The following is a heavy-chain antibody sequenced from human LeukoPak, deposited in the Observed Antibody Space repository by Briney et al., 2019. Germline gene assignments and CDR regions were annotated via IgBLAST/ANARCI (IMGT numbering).Heavy chain of an antibody. D-gene: IGHD6-13*01. CDR1: GGSFSGFY. CDR3: ARRGSSSSSNWFDP. J-gene: IGHJ5*02. V-gene: IGHV4-34*01. CDR2: INHSGST. Sequence: PSETLSLTCAVYGGSFSGFYWSWIRQPPGKGLEWIGEINHSGSTNYNPSLKSRVTISVDTSKNQFSLKLSSVTAADTAVYYCARRGSSSSSNWFDPWGQGTLVTVSS.